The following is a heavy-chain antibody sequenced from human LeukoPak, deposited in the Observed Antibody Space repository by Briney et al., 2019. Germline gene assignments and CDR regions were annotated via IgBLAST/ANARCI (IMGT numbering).Heavy chain of an antibody. CDR2: ISSSGTAI. CDR1: GFTFSSCE. D-gene: IGHD3-10*01. CDR3: ARGVQYLNYFDY. V-gene: IGHV3-48*03. J-gene: IGHJ4*02. Sequence: PGGSLRLSCAASGFTFSSCEMNWVRQAPGKGLEWVPYISSSGTAIYYADSVKGRFTISRDSAKNSLYLEMNSLRAEDTAVYYCARGVQYLNYFDYWGQGTLVTVSS.